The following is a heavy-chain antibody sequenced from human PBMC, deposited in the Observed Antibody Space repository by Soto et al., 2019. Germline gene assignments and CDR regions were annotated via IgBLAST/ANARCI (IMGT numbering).Heavy chain of an antibody. J-gene: IGHJ6*02. CDR3: AKARYDILTGYNPPKKVGYYYYGMDV. CDR2: ISYDGSNK. Sequence: PGGSLRLSCAASGFTFSSYGMHWVRQAPGKGLEWVAVISYDGSNKYYADSVKGRFTISRDNSKNTLYLQMNSLRAEDTAVYYCAKARYDILTGYNPPKKVGYYYYGMDVWGQGTTVTVSS. V-gene: IGHV3-30*18. D-gene: IGHD3-9*01. CDR1: GFTFSSYG.